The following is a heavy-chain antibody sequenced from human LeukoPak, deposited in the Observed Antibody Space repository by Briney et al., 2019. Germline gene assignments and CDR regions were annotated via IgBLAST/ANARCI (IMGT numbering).Heavy chain of an antibody. Sequence: QPGGSLRLSCAASGFTFSYYGMHWVRQAPGKGLEWVGFVRFDGNEKYYADSVKGRFTISRDTSRNTLYLQMNSLRAEGTAVYYCARGPSGYHNTGGQGTLVTVSS. CDR2: VRFDGNEK. J-gene: IGHJ4*02. V-gene: IGHV3-30*02. D-gene: IGHD5-12*01. CDR3: ARGPSGYHNT. CDR1: GFTFSYYG.